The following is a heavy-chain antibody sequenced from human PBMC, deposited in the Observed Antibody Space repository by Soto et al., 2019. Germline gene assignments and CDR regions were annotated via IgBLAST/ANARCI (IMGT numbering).Heavy chain of an antibody. Sequence: QVQLVQSGAEVKKPGASVKVSCKASGYTFTSYDINWVRQATGQGLEWMGWMNPNRGNTGYAQKFQGRVPISRNTSIRTADMELSSLRSEETAVYYCAREVEYCSGGSCYSSRINYYMDVWGKGTTVTVSS. D-gene: IGHD2-15*01. V-gene: IGHV1-8*01. J-gene: IGHJ6*03. CDR1: GYTFTSYD. CDR2: MNPNRGNT. CDR3: AREVEYCSGGSCYSSRINYYMDV.